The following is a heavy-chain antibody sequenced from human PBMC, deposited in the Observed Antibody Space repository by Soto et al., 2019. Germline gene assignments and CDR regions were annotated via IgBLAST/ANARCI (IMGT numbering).Heavy chain of an antibody. CDR1: GGSFSPYF. V-gene: IGHV4-34*01. CDR3: ARLASGWQYYYFDF. CDR2: INHSGST. D-gene: IGHD6-19*01. J-gene: IGHJ2*01. Sequence: SETLSLTCAVYGGSFSPYFWSWIRQPPGKGLEWIGEINHSGSTNYNPSLTRRATLSVDTSKNQVSLKLTSVTAADTAVYYCARLASGWQYYYFDFWGRGTPVTAPQ.